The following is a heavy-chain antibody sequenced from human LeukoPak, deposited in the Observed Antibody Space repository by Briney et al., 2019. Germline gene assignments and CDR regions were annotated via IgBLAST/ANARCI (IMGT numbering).Heavy chain of an antibody. V-gene: IGHV4-61*02. CDR2: IYTSGST. CDR3: ARDVSSGWYDGTFDY. J-gene: IGHJ4*02. D-gene: IGHD6-19*01. Sequence: SETLSLTCTVSGGSISSGSYYWSWIRQPAGKGLEWIGRIYTSGSTNYNPSLKSRVTISVDTSKNQFSLKLSSVTAADTAVYYCARDVSSGWYDGTFDYWGQGTLVTVSS. CDR1: GGSISSGSYY.